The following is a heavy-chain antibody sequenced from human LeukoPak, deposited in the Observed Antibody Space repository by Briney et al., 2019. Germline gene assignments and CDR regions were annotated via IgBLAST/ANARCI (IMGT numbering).Heavy chain of an antibody. Sequence: PGGSLRLSCAASGLTFDDYGMSWVRQAPGKGLEWVSGINWNGGSTGYADSVKGRFTISRDNAKNSLYLQMNSLRAEDTALYYCARARVYYDSSPLDYWGQGTLVTVSS. CDR2: INWNGGST. J-gene: IGHJ4*02. CDR1: GLTFDDYG. V-gene: IGHV3-20*04. CDR3: ARARVYYDSSPLDY. D-gene: IGHD3-22*01.